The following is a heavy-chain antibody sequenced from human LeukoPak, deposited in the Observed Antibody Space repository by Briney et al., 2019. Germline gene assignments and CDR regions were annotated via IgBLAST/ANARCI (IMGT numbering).Heavy chain of an antibody. J-gene: IGHJ3*02. Sequence: SETLSLTCAVSGYSISSGYYWGWIRQPPGKGLEWIGNIYHSGNTYYNPSLKSRLTISVDTSKNLFSMKLSSVTAADTAVYYCARHAVGYYYDRSGYYSAFDIWGQGTMVTVSS. CDR1: GYSISSGYY. CDR2: IYHSGNT. V-gene: IGHV4-38-2*01. D-gene: IGHD3-22*01. CDR3: ARHAVGYYYDRSGYYSAFDI.